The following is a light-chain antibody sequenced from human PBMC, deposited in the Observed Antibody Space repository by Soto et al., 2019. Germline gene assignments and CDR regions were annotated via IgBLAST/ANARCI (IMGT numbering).Light chain of an antibody. V-gene: IGLV2-14*03. CDR3: SSYSTGGSYV. Sequence: QSALTQPASVSGSPGQSIAISCTGTSSDVGGYNSASWYQQHPGKAPKLLIYDVSNRPSGVSNRFSGSKSGNTASLTISGLQAEDEAAYYCSSYSTGGSYVFGTGTKVTVL. CDR2: DVS. J-gene: IGLJ1*01. CDR1: SSDVGGYNS.